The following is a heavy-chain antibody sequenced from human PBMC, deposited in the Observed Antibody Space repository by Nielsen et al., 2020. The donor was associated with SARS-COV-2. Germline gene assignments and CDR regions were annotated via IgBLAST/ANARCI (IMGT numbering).Heavy chain of an antibody. CDR3: ARVMIGCSYAVYYFDY. CDR1: GFTFSDYY. D-gene: IGHD5-18*01. J-gene: IGHJ4*02. Sequence: GGSLRLSCAASGFTFSDYYMSWIRQAPGKGLEWVSYISSSSSYTNYADSVKGRFTISRDNAKNSLYLQMNSLRAEDTAVYYCARVMIGCSYAVYYFDYWGQGTLVTVSS. V-gene: IGHV3-11*05. CDR2: ISSSSSYT.